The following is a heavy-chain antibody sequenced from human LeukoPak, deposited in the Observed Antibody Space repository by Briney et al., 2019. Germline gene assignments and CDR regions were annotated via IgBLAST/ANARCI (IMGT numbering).Heavy chain of an antibody. CDR2: ISAYNGNT. CDR1: GYTFTSYG. CDR3: ARAFYYYDSSGFDAGAFDI. D-gene: IGHD3-22*01. V-gene: IGHV1-18*01. J-gene: IGHJ3*02. Sequence: SVKVSCKASGYTFTSYGISWVRQAPGQGLEWMGWISAYNGNTNYAQKLQGRVTMTTDTSTSTAYMELRSLRSDDTAVYYCARAFYYYDSSGFDAGAFDIWGQGTMVTVSS.